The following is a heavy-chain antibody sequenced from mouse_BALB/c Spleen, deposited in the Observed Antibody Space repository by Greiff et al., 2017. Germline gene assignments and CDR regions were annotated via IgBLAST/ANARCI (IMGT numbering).Heavy chain of an antibody. Sequence: SGPELVKPGASVRISCKASGYTFTSYYIHWVKQRPGQGLEWIGWIYPGNVNTKYNEKFKGKATLTADKSSSTAYMQLSSLTSEDSAVYFCARYGNYGFDYWGQGTTLTVSS. CDR1: GYTFTSYY. D-gene: IGHD2-1*01. CDR2: IYPGNVNT. CDR3: ARYGNYGFDY. J-gene: IGHJ2*01. V-gene: IGHV1S56*01.